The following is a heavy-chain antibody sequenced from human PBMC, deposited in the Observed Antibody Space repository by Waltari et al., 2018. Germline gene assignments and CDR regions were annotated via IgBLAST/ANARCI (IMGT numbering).Heavy chain of an antibody. J-gene: IGHJ4*02. V-gene: IGHV4-4*02. CDR3: VRAGYCSRSGCQTWAWD. CDR1: GGSITSLNW. D-gene: IGHD2-2*01. CDR2: IFHTEAT. Sequence: QVQLQESGPGLVKPSGTLSLTCAVSGGSITSLNWWTWVRQPPGKGLAWIGEIFHTEATSYNPSLKSRLAIAVDKSKNQFSLKWSSVTVADTAVYYCVRAGYCSRSGCQTWAWDWGQGTLVTVSS.